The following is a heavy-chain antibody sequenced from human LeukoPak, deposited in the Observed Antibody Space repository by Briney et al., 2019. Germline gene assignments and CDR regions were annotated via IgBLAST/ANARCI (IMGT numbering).Heavy chain of an antibody. V-gene: IGHV4-39*01. J-gene: IGHJ4*02. CDR3: ARPTITFGGVIVPFDY. Sequence: SETLSLTCTVSGGSISSSSYYWGWVRQPPGKGLEWIGSIYYSGSTYYNPSLKSRVTISVDTSKNQFSLKLSSVTAADTAVYYCARPTITFGGVIVPFDYWGQGTLVTVSS. D-gene: IGHD3-16*02. CDR2: IYYSGST. CDR1: GGSISSSSYY.